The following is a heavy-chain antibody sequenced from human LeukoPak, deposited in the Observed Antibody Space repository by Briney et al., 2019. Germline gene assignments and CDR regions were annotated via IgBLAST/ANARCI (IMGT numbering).Heavy chain of an antibody. D-gene: IGHD4-17*01. J-gene: IGHJ3*02. Sequence: GGSLRLSCAASGFTFSSYAMSWVRQAPGKGLEWVSAISGSGGSTYYADSVKGRFTTSRDNSKNTLYLQMNSLRAEDTAVYYCAKEWIRTVTPGDDAFDIWGQGTMVTVSS. CDR3: AKEWIRTVTPGDDAFDI. CDR1: GFTFSSYA. V-gene: IGHV3-23*01. CDR2: ISGSGGST.